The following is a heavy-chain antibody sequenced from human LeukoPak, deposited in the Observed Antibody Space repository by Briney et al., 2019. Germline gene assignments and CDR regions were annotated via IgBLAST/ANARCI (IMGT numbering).Heavy chain of an antibody. D-gene: IGHD4-11*01. J-gene: IGHJ4*02. CDR2: ISGSGGST. CDR1: GFTFSSYA. V-gene: IGHV3-23*01. CDR3: AKTRYSNYVDGDY. Sequence: PGGSLRLSCAASGFTFSSYAMSWVRQAPGKGLEWVSAISGSGGSTYYADSVKGRFTIFRDNSKNTLYLQMSSLRAEDTAVYYCAKTRYSNYVDGDYWGQGTLVTVSS.